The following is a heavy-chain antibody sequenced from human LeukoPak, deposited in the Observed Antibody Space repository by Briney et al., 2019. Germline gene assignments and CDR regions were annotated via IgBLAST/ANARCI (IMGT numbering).Heavy chain of an antibody. CDR1: GFTCSSYD. Sequence: PGGSLRLSCAASGFTCSSYDMHWVRQATGKGLKWVSAIGTAGDTYYPGSVKGRFTISRENAKNSLCLQMNSLRAGDTAVYYCARAVAGTSAFDIWGQGTMVTVSS. CDR2: IGTAGDT. CDR3: ARAVAGTSAFDI. J-gene: IGHJ3*02. V-gene: IGHV3-13*01. D-gene: IGHD6-19*01.